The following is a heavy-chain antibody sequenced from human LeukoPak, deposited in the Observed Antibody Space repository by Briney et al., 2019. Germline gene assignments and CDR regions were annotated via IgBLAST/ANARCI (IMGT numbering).Heavy chain of an antibody. CDR3: AKDGDYYDSSGYYPDY. Sequence: GGSLRLSCAASGFTFSNFSMNWVRQSPGKGLEWISSISSNNNYLHYADSVKGRFTISRDNSKNTLYLQMNSLRAEDTAVYYCAKDGDYYDSSGYYPDYWGQGTLVTVSS. J-gene: IGHJ4*02. V-gene: IGHV3-21*04. CDR1: GFTFSNFS. D-gene: IGHD3-22*01. CDR2: ISSNNNYL.